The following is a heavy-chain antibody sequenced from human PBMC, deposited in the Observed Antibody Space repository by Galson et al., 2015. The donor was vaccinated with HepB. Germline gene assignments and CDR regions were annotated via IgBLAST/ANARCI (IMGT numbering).Heavy chain of an antibody. CDR3: ARGLSQLPKDDYYYYGMDV. V-gene: IGHV4-31*03. CDR1: GGSISSGGYY. CDR2: IYYSGST. J-gene: IGHJ6*02. D-gene: IGHD2-2*01. Sequence: TLSLTCTVSGGSISSGGYYWSWIRQHPGKGLEWIGYIYYSGSTYYNPSLKSRVTISVDTSKNQFSLKLSSVTAADTAVYYCARGLSQLPKDDYYYYGMDVWGQGTTVTVSS.